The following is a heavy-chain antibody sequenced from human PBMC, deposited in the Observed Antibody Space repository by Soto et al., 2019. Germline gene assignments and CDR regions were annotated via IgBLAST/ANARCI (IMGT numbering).Heavy chain of an antibody. D-gene: IGHD1-7*01. V-gene: IGHV1-69*06. J-gene: IGHJ6*02. CDR1: GGTFSSYA. Sequence: SVKVSCKASGGTFSSYAISWVRQAPGQGLERMGGIIPIFGTANYAQKFQGRVTITADKSTSTAYMELSSLRSEDTAVYYCAREGDLGPFELPYYYYGMDVWGQGTTVTVSS. CDR3: AREGDLGPFELPYYYYGMDV. CDR2: IIPIFGTA.